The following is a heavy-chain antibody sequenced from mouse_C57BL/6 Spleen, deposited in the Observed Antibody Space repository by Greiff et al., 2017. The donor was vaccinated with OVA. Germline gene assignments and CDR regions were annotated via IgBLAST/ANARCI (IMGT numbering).Heavy chain of an antibody. CDR2: ILPGSGST. D-gene: IGHD1-1*01. CDR3: ARKGSTVVATDYFDY. V-gene: IGHV1-9*01. CDR1: GYTFTGYW. J-gene: IGHJ2*01. Sequence: QVQLKQSGAELMKPGASVKLSCKATGYTFTGYWIEWVKQRPGHGLEWIGEILPGSGSTNYNEKFKGKATFTADTSSNTAYMQLSSLTTEDSAIYYGARKGSTVVATDYFDYWGQGTTLTVSS.